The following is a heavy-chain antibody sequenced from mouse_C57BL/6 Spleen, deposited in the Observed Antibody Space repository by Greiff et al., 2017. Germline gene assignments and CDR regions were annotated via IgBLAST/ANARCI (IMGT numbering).Heavy chain of an antibody. Sequence: QVQLQQPGAELVMPGASVKLSCKASGYTFTSYWMHWVKQRPGQGLEWIGEIDPSDSYTNYNQKFKGKSTLTVDKSSSTAYMQLSSLTSEDSAVYYCATITTVVAPYYAMDYWGQGTSVTVSS. D-gene: IGHD1-1*01. CDR2: IDPSDSYT. J-gene: IGHJ4*01. V-gene: IGHV1-69*01. CDR1: GYTFTSYW. CDR3: ATITTVVAPYYAMDY.